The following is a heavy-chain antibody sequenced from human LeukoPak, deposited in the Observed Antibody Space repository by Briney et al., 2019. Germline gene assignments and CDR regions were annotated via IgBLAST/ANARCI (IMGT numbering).Heavy chain of an antibody. J-gene: IGHJ4*02. CDR1: GYTFTSYY. CDR2: INPSGGST. Sequence: VASVKDSCKASGYTFTSYYMHWVRQAPRQRLEWMGIINPSGGSTSNAQKLQGRVTMTRDTSTSTVCMELSSLRSEDTAVYYCARDRDCSSTSCLYYFDYWGQGTLVTVYS. CDR3: ARDRDCSSTSCLYYFDY. D-gene: IGHD2-2*01. V-gene: IGHV1-46*01.